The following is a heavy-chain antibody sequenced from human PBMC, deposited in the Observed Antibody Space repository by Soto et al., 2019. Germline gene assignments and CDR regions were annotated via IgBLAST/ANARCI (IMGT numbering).Heavy chain of an antibody. J-gene: IGHJ6*02. V-gene: IGHV3-30*18. D-gene: IGHD6-19*01. CDR3: AKDSGSSGCYGMDV. CDR1: GFTFSSYG. CDR2: ISYDGSNK. Sequence: GGSLRLSCAASGFTFSSYGMHWVRQAPGKGLEWVAVISYDGSNKYYADSVKGRFTISRDNSKNTLYLQMNSLRAEDTAVYYCAKDSGSSGCYGMDVWGQGTTVTVSS.